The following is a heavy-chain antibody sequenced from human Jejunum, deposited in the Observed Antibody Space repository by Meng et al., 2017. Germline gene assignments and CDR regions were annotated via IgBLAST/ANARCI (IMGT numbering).Heavy chain of an antibody. CDR1: GFTFSDYW. Sequence: EVQLVESGGGLVQSGGSLRRSCAASGFTFSDYWMHWVRQAPGKGLVCISRINIDGSITTYADSVKGRFAISRDNAKNTLHLQMNSLRAEDTAVYYCATVREGNFFFDDWGQGTLVTVSS. D-gene: IGHD1-7*01. V-gene: IGHV3-74*01. CDR2: INIDGSIT. CDR3: ATVREGNFFFDD. J-gene: IGHJ4*02.